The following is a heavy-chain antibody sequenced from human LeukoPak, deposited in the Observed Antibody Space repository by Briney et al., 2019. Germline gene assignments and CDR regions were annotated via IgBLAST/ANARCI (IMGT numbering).Heavy chain of an antibody. Sequence: SETLSLTCTVSGYSISSGYYWGWIRQPPGKGLEWIGGISHSGSTYYKPSLKSRVTISVDTSKNQFSLKLRSVTAADTAVYYCARGAARDSSGWYWGVFWFDPWGQGTLVTVSS. J-gene: IGHJ5*02. D-gene: IGHD6-19*01. CDR1: GYSISSGYY. CDR3: ARGAARDSSGWYWGVFWFDP. V-gene: IGHV4-38-2*02. CDR2: ISHSGST.